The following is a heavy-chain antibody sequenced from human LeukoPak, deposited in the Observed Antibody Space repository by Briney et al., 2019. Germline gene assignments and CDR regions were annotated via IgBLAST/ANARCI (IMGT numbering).Heavy chain of an antibody. D-gene: IGHD3-22*01. CDR2: INPNNGDT. Sequence: ASVKVSCQASGYTFTAYHIHWVRQAPGQGLEWMGWINPNNGDTEYPQKFRGRVTLTRDTSISTAYLELSRLRSDDTAVYYCATTYYYDGSDYQSDSLDTWGQGTVVTVSS. CDR1: GYTFTAYH. CDR3: ATTYYYDGSDYQSDSLDT. V-gene: IGHV1-2*02. J-gene: IGHJ3*02.